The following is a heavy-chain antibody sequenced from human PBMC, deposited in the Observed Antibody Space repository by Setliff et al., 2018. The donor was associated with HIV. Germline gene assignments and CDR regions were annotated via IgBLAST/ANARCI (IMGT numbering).Heavy chain of an antibody. CDR1: GFSFRTYS. D-gene: IGHD5-12*01. V-gene: IGHV3-21*01. CDR2: ISTSTNYI. Sequence: GGSLRLSCAASGFSFRTYSMNWVRQAPGKGLEWVSSISTSTNYIYYADSMKGRFIISRDNDNNSLYLQMDSLRVEDTAVYYCARLATIRQYYHYMDVWGRGTTVTVSS. CDR3: ARLATIRQYYHYMDV. J-gene: IGHJ6*03.